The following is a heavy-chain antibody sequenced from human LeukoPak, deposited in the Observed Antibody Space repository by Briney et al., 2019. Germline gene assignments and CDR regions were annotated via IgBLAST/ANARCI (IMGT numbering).Heavy chain of an antibody. V-gene: IGHV3-11*05. D-gene: IGHD1-14*01. CDR1: GLTFKDFY. CDR2: INHLGSQT. J-gene: IGHJ4*02. CDR3: VRARFTTFVYY. Sequence: GGSLRLSCAASGLTFKDFYMSWVRQAPGKGLEWVSYINHLGSQTDYADSVKGRFTISRDNAKNSLSLQMNNLSVDDTAVYYCVRARFTTFVYYWGQETLVTVSS.